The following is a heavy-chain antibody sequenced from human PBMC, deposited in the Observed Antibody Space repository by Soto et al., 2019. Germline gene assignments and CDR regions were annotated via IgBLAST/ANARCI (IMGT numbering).Heavy chain of an antibody. Sequence: ASVKVSCKASGYTFTSYGISWVRQAPGQGLEWMGWISAYNGNTKYEQKLQGRVTMTTDTPTSTAYMELRSLRSDDTAVYYCARDGRNGGYLDYWGQGTVVTVSS. V-gene: IGHV1-18*01. CDR1: GYTFTSYG. CDR3: ARDGRNGGYLDY. CDR2: ISAYNGNT. D-gene: IGHD2-8*01. J-gene: IGHJ4*02.